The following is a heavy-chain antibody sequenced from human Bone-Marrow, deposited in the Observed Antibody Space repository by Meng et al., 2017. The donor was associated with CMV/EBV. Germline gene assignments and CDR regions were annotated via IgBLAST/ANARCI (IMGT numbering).Heavy chain of an antibody. CDR1: GGSISSSSYY. J-gene: IGHJ4*02. CDR2: IYSRGST. CDR3: ARETRWNYVDY. D-gene: IGHD3-3*01. V-gene: IGHV4-39*02. Sequence: GSLRLSCTVSGGSISSSSYYWDWIRQPPGKGLEWIGNIYSRGSTNYNPSLKSRVTISVDTSKNQFSLRLSSVTAADTAVYYCARETRWNYVDYWGQGTVVTVSS.